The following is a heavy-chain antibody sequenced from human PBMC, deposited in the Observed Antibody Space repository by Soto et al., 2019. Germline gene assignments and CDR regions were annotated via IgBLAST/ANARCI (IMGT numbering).Heavy chain of an antibody. D-gene: IGHD1-1*01. CDR3: ARKGTALNWFDP. CDR1: GFTFSSYA. V-gene: IGHV3-23*01. Sequence: GGSLRLSCAASGFTFSSYAMSWVRQAPGKGLEWVSAISGSRGSTYYADSVKGRFTISRDNSQNTLYLQMNSLRAEDTAVYYCARKGTALNWFDPWGQGTLVTVSS. J-gene: IGHJ5*02. CDR2: ISGSRGST.